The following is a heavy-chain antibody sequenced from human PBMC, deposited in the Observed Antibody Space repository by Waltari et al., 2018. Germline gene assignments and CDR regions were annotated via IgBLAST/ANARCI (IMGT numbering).Heavy chain of an antibody. D-gene: IGHD1-1*01. CDR2: ISSDASDT. J-gene: IGHJ6*02. CDR1: GFTFSTYW. CDR3: ARVARRTYRSPVPGRHYYYGMDV. V-gene: IGHV3-74*03. Sequence: VSGGGLVQPGDSLRLSCAASGFTFSTYWMNWVRQAPGQGPLWVSRISSDASDTAYADSVKGRFTISRDNAKNTLYLQMNRLRAEDTAVYYCARVARRTYRSPVPGRHYYYGMDVWGQGTTVTVSS.